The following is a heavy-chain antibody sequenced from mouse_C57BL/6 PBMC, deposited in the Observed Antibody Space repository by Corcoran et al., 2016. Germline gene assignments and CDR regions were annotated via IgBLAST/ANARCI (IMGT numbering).Heavy chain of an antibody. CDR2: ISYDGSN. V-gene: IGHV3-6*01. CDR1: GYSITSGYY. D-gene: IGHD1-1*01. CDR3: ARGQVLRWYFDV. Sequence: DVQLQESGPGLVKPSQSLSLTCSVTGYSITSGYYWNWIRQFPGNKLEWMGYISYDGSNNYNPSLKNRNSITRDTSKNQFFLKLNSVTTEDTATYYCARGQVLRWYFDVWGTGTTVTVSS. J-gene: IGHJ1*03.